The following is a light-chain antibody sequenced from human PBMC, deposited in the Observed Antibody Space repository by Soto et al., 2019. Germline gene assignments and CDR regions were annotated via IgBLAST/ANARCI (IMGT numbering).Light chain of an antibody. CDR2: GAS. J-gene: IGKJ5*01. V-gene: IGKV3-20*01. Sequence: EIVLTQSPGTLSFSPGERATLSCRASQSVSYSYLAWYRQKPGQAPRLLIYGASSRPTGIPDRFSGSGSGTDFTLTISRLQPEDFAVYYCQQYGSSPFTLGQGTRLEIK. CDR3: QQYGSSPFT. CDR1: QSVSYSY.